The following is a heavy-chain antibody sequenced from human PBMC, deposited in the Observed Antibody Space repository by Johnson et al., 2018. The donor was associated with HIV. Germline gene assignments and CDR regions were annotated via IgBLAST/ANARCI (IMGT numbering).Heavy chain of an antibody. CDR1: GFTFSSYA. Sequence: VQLVESGGGLVQPGGSLRLSCAASGFTFSSYAMSWVRQAPGKGLEWVAVIWYDGSEKVYVDSVRGRFTVSRDNAKNSVYLEMNSLRVEDTAVYYCAREPGSSGGYNYSYVLDIWGQGTMVAVSS. V-gene: IGHV3-7*01. J-gene: IGHJ3*02. CDR2: IWYDGSEK. CDR3: AREPGSSGGYNYSYVLDI. D-gene: IGHD2-15*01.